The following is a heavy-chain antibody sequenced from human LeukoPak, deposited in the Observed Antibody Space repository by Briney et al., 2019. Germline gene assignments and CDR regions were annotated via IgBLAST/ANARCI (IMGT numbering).Heavy chain of an antibody. CDR2: IAYDGSRA. J-gene: IGHJ4*02. CDR1: GFTFGGYG. V-gene: IGHV3-33*01. Sequence: PGGSLRLSCAGFGFTFGGYGMHWFRQTPGKGLEWVAVIAYDGSRAFYADSVKGRFTISRDNSKNTMSVQMDDLRAEDTAVYYCTRYNNDHFDYWGQGTLVTVSS. CDR3: TRYNNDHFDY. D-gene: IGHD1-14*01.